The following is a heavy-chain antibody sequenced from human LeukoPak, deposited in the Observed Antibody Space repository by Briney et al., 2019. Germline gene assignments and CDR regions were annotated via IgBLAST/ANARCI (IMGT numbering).Heavy chain of an antibody. J-gene: IGHJ3*02. CDR3: ARTYYYDSSGYYGGAFDI. D-gene: IGHD3-22*01. CDR2: IRYDGSNK. CDR1: GFTFSSYA. Sequence: GGSLRLSCAASGFTFSSYAMHWVRQAPGKGLEWVAFIRYDGSNKYYADSVKGRFTISRDNSKNTLYLQMNSLRAEDTAVYYCARTYYYDSSGYYGGAFDIWGQGTMVTVSS. V-gene: IGHV3-30*02.